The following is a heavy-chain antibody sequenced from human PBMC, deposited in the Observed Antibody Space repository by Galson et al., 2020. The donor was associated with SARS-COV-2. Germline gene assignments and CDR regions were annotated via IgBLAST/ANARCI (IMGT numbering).Heavy chain of an antibody. J-gene: IGHJ6*02. V-gene: IGHV3-23*01. CDR2: ISGSGGST. CDR3: AKSVVVVVAASRRVPYYYGMDV. Sequence: GESLKISCAASGSTFSSYAMSWVRQAPGKGLEWVSAISGSGGSTYYADSVKGRFTISRDNSTNTLYLQMNSLRAEDTAVYYCAKSVVVVVAASRRVPYYYGMDVWGQGTTVTVSS. CDR1: GSTFSSYA. D-gene: IGHD2-15*01.